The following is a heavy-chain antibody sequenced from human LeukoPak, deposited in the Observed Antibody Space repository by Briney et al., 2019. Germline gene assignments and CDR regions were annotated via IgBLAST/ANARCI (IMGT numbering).Heavy chain of an antibody. Sequence: GSLRLSCAASGFTFSSYAMSWVRQAPGKGLEWIGSIYYSGSTYYNPSLKSRVTISVDTSKNQFSLKLSSVTAADTAVYYCARHGGLQSLDPHLDYWGQGTLVTVSS. CDR1: GFTFSSYA. J-gene: IGHJ4*02. V-gene: IGHV4-39*01. CDR2: IYYSGST. D-gene: IGHD5-24*01. CDR3: ARHGGLQSLDPHLDY.